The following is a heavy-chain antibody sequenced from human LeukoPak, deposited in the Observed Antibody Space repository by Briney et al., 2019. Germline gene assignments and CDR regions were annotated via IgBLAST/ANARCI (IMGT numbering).Heavy chain of an antibody. Sequence: SGGSLKLSCAASGFTFSGSAMHWVRQASGKGLEWVGRIRSKANSYATAYAASVKGRFTISRDDSKNTAYLQMNSLKTEDTAVYYCTRHSSWYGYRGQGTLVTVSS. V-gene: IGHV3-73*01. CDR1: GFTFSGSA. CDR2: IRSKANSYAT. J-gene: IGHJ4*02. D-gene: IGHD6-13*01. CDR3: TRHSSWYGY.